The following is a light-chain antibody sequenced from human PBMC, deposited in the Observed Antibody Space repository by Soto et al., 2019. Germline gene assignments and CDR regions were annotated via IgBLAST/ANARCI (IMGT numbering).Light chain of an antibody. CDR3: QRYNIAPLT. Sequence: DIPMTQSPSSLSASVGDRVTITCRASQDISCYLAWYQQKPGTVPKVLIYAASTLQSGVPTRFSGSGSGTDFTLTISSLQPEDVATYYCQRYNIAPLTFGGGTRVEI. J-gene: IGKJ4*01. V-gene: IGKV1-27*01. CDR2: AAS. CDR1: QDISCY.